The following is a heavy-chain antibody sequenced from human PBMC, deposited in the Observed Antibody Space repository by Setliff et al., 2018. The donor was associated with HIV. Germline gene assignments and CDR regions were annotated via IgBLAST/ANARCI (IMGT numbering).Heavy chain of an antibody. CDR3: ARDLSYDYDRSSDTFDY. CDR1: GFTFSDYY. D-gene: IGHD3-22*01. Sequence: GGSLRLSCAASGFTFSDYYMSWIRQAPGKGLEWVSYISSSSSYTNYADSVKGRFTISRDNAKNTLYLQMNSLRAEDTAVYYCARDLSYDYDRSSDTFDYWGQGTLVTVS. J-gene: IGHJ4*02. V-gene: IGHV3-11*06. CDR2: ISSSSSYT.